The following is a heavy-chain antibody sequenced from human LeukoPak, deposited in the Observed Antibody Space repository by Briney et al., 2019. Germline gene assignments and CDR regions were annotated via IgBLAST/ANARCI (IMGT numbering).Heavy chain of an antibody. V-gene: IGHV1-8*01. CDR1: GYTFTSYD. Sequence: ASVKVSCKASGYTFTSYDINWVRQATGQGLEWMGWMNPNSGDTAYAQKFQGRVAMTRDTSITTAYMELSSLRSEDTAVYYCARGLGDYYDTSGYYYAVPAHWGQGTLVTVSS. CDR3: ARGLGDYYDTSGYYYAVPAH. J-gene: IGHJ4*02. CDR2: MNPNSGDT. D-gene: IGHD3-22*01.